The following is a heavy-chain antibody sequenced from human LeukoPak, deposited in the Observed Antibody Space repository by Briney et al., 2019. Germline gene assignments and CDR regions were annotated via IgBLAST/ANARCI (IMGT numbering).Heavy chain of an antibody. Sequence: SETLSLTCTVSGGSISSYYWSWIRQPPGKGLEWIGYIYYSGSTNYNPSLKSRVTISVDTSKNQFSLKLSSVTAADTAVYYCARAIGRRFDPWGQGTLVTVSS. CDR1: GGSISSYY. J-gene: IGHJ5*02. CDR3: ARAIGRRFDP. CDR2: IYYSGST. V-gene: IGHV4-59*01.